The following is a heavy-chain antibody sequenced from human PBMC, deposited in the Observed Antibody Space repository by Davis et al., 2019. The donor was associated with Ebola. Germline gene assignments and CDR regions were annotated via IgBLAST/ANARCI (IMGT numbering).Heavy chain of an antibody. CDR3: VKDRFTVVVVHGGFDF. D-gene: IGHD2-15*01. Sequence: PGGSLRLSCSASGFTFSSYAMHWVRQAPGKGLESVSRISTNGETTYYAESVKGRFTISRDNSKDTLYLQMRSLRTEDTAVYYCVKDRFTVVVVHGGFDFWGQGALVTVSS. J-gene: IGHJ4*02. CDR1: GFTFSSYA. CDR2: ISTNGETT. V-gene: IGHV3-64D*06.